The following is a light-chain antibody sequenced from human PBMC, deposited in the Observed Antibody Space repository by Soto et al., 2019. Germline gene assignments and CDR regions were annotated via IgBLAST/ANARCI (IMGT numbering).Light chain of an antibody. CDR3: QHYGNSEYT. CDR2: DAS. CDR1: QSVSSTY. V-gene: IGKV3-20*01. J-gene: IGKJ2*01. Sequence: EIVLTQSPGPLSLSPGERATLSCRASQSVSSTYLAWYQQKPGQAPRLLMYDASTRATGIPDRFSGSGSGTDFTLTISRLEPEDFAVYYCQHYGNSEYTFGQGTKVDIK.